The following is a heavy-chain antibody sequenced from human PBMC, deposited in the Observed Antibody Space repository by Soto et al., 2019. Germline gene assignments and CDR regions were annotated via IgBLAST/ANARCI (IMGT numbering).Heavy chain of an antibody. J-gene: IGHJ5*02. V-gene: IGHV4-39*02. CDR1: GGSVSDSSYY. Sequence: QLQLQESGPGLVKSSETLSLTCTVSGGSVSDSSYYWAWVRPPPGKVLQWIATIYSSWSAYSNPALESRVSIYLPASKNQFSLRLSSVTAADTAVYYCAKEEGHVDTAFFDPWGQGTRVTVSS. CDR3: AKEEGHVDTAFFDP. D-gene: IGHD5-18*01. CDR2: IYSSWSA.